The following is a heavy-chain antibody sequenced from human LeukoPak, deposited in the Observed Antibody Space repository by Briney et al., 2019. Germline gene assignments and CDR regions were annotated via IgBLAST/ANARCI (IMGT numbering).Heavy chain of an antibody. CDR2: ISSSSSTI. CDR3: ARDRGGSPPPEYFQH. Sequence: GGSLRLSCAASGFTFSSYAMNWVRQAPGKGLEWVSYISSSSSTIYYADSVKGRFTISRDNAKNSLYLQMNSLRDEDTAVYYCARDRGGSPPPEYFQHWGQGTLVTVSS. J-gene: IGHJ1*01. D-gene: IGHD2-15*01. CDR1: GFTFSSYA. V-gene: IGHV3-48*02.